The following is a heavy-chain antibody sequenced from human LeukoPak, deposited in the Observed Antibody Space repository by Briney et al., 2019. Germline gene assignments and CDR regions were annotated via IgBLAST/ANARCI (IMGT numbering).Heavy chain of an antibody. J-gene: IGHJ6*02. D-gene: IGHD6-19*01. CDR3: ARDSSGYYYYGMDV. CDR2: IYSGGST. Sequence: PGGSLRLSCAASGFTVSSNYMSWVRQAPGKGLEWVSVIYSGGSTYYADSVKGRFTISRRNSKNTLYLQMNSLRAEDTAVYYCARDSSGYYYYGMDVWGQGTTVTVSS. V-gene: IGHV3-53*04. CDR1: GFTVSSNY.